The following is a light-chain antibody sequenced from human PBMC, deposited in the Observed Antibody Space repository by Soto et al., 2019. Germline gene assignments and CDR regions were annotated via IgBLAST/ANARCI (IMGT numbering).Light chain of an antibody. J-gene: IGKJ2*01. CDR1: QNVNAW. Sequence: DIPMTQSPSTLSASVGDRVTITCRASQNVNAWLAWYQQKPGKAPKLLIYKASTLQSGVPSRFSGSGSGTEFTLTINGLQPDDSATYYCQQNNSPWYTFGQGTKLEIK. V-gene: IGKV1-5*03. CDR3: QQNNSPWYT. CDR2: KAS.